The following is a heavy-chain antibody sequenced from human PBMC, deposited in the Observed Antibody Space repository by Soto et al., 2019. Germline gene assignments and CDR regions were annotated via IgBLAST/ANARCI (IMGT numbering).Heavy chain of an antibody. J-gene: IGHJ5*02. CDR2: IYYSGST. Sequence: SETLSLTCTVSGASISNGDYYWSWIRQHPGKGLEWIGYIYYSGSTYYNPSLKSRVTISVDTSKNQFSLKLSSVTAADTAVYYCASIYDSSGYYYGNNWFDPWAQGTLVTVSS. D-gene: IGHD3-22*01. V-gene: IGHV4-31*03. CDR1: GASISNGDYY. CDR3: ASIYDSSGYYYGNNWFDP.